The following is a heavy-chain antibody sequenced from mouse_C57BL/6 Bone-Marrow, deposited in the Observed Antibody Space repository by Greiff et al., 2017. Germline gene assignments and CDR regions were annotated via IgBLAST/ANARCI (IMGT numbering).Heavy chain of an antibody. D-gene: IGHD2-2*01. CDR3: ANDLLWLRRYYYAMDY. Sequence: EVKLQESGPELVKPGASVKMSCKASGYTFTDYNMHWVKQSHGKSLEWIGYINPNNGGTSYNQKFKGKATLTVNTSSSTAYMELRSLTSEDSAVYYCANDLLWLRRYYYAMDYWGQGTSVTVSS. CDR1: GYTFTDYN. V-gene: IGHV1-22*01. CDR2: INPNNGGT. J-gene: IGHJ4*01.